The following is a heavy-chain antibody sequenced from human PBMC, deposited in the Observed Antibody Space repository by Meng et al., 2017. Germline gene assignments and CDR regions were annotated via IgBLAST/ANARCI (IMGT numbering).Heavy chain of an antibody. V-gene: IGHV4-34*01. D-gene: IGHD1-1*01. CDR3: ARGRSGTWPWYFDL. J-gene: IGHJ2*01. CDR2: INHSGST. CDR1: GGSFSGYY. Sequence: QVQLQRGGAGLLKPSETLSRTCAGYGGSFSGYYWSWIRQPPGKGLEWIGEINHSGSTNYNPSLKSRVTISVDTSKNQFSLKLSSVTAADTAVYYCARGRSGTWPWYFDLWGRGTLVTVSS.